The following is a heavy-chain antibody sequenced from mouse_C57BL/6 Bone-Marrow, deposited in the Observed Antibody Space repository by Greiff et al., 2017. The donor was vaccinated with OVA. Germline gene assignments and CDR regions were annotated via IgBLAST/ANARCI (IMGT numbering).Heavy chain of an antibody. D-gene: IGHD4-1*01. CDR2: IYPRSGNT. V-gene: IGHV1-81*01. CDR3: ARLTGLYLDY. J-gene: IGHJ2*01. CDR1: GYTFTSYG. Sequence: QVQLKESGAELARPGASVKLSCKASGYTFTSYGISWVKQRPGQGLEWIGEIYPRSGNTYYNEKFKGKATLTADKSSSTAYMELRSLTSEDSAVYFCARLTGLYLDYWGQGTTLTVSS.